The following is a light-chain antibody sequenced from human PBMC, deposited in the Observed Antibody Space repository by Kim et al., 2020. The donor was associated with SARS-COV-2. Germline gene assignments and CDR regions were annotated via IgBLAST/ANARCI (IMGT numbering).Light chain of an antibody. Sequence: SQYLNWYQQKPGEAPKLVIYDAFNLETGVTSRFRGSGSGTDFTFTITSLQPEDIATYYCQHYDNLPMCTFGQGTKLEI. CDR3: QHYDNLPMCT. V-gene: IGKV1-33*01. CDR1: SQY. J-gene: IGKJ2*02. CDR2: DAF.